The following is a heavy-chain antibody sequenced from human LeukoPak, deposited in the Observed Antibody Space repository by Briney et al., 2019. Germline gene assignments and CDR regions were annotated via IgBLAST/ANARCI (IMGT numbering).Heavy chain of an antibody. CDR2: VDHTGST. CDR1: DDSITMYY. CDR3: ATLPGLGY. Sequence: PSETLSLTCSVSDDSITMYYWTWIRQPPGKGLEWIGYVDHTGSTNSNPSLNGRVSISRDTSKNQFSLKLSSVTAADTAVYYCATLPGLGYWGQGTLVTVSS. D-gene: IGHD6-19*01. V-gene: IGHV4-59*08. J-gene: IGHJ4*02.